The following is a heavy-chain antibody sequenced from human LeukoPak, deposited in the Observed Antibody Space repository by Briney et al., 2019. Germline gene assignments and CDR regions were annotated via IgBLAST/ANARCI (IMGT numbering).Heavy chain of an antibody. Sequence: GESLKISCRGSGYSFTSYWIGWVRQMPEKGLEWMGIIYPGDSDTRYSPSFQGQVTMSADKSISTACLQWNSLKASDTAMYYCATHSVRDGYNRIGFDYWGQGTLVTVSS. CDR1: GYSFTSYW. CDR2: IYPGDSDT. CDR3: ATHSVRDGYNRIGFDY. J-gene: IGHJ4*02. D-gene: IGHD5-24*01. V-gene: IGHV5-51*01.